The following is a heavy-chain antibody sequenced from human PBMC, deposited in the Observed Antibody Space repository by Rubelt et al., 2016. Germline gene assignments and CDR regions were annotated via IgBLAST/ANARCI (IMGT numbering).Heavy chain of an antibody. CDR1: GFTFSTYG. CDR2: ISGSGGST. J-gene: IGHJ5*02. CDR3: ANDRWELRNGGWFDP. V-gene: IGHV3-23*04. Sequence: EVQLVESGGGLVQPGGSLRLSCAASGFTFSTYGMTWVRQAPGKGLEWVSAISGSGGSTYYADSVKGRFTISRDNSKNTLYLQMNSRRAEDTAVYYCANDRWELRNGGWFDPWGQGTVVTVSS. D-gene: IGHD1-26*01.